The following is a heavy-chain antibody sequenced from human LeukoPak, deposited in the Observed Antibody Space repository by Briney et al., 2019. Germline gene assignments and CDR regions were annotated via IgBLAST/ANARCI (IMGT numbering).Heavy chain of an antibody. V-gene: IGHV3-23*01. CDR2: ISGSGGTT. CDR1: GFTFSRFD. J-gene: IGHJ4*02. CDR3: AKVADSSGYYPFDY. D-gene: IGHD3-22*01. Sequence: GGSLRLSCAASGFTFSRFDMIWVRQAPGERLEWVSGISGSGGTTYYADSVKGRFSISRDNSKNTLYLQMNSLRAEDTAVYFCAKVADSSGYYPFDYWGQGTLVTVSS.